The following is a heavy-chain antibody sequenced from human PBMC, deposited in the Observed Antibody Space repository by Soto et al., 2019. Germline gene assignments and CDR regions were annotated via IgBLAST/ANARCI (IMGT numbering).Heavy chain of an antibody. D-gene: IGHD3-16*01. CDR3: AFGNLSYYFDF. CDR1: GFAFSSFG. V-gene: IGHV3-33*01. J-gene: IGHJ4*02. CDR2: IWYDGSDK. Sequence: PGGSLRLSCAASGFAFSSFGMHWVRQALGKGLEWVAIIWYDGSDKYYADSVKGRFTISRDNSKNTLYLQMNSLRAEDTAVYHCAFGNLSYYFDFWGQGTPVTVSS.